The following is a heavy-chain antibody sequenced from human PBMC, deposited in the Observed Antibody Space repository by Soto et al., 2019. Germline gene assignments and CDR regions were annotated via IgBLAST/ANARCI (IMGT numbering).Heavy chain of an antibody. J-gene: IGHJ4*02. D-gene: IGHD3-10*01. CDR3: ARGGWTTYYSPFFDY. CDR1: GFSLSTSGVG. V-gene: IGHV2-5*02. CDR2: IYWDDDK. Sequence: QITLKESGPTLVKPTQTLTLTCTFSGFSLSTSGVGVGWIRQPPGQALEWLALIYWDDDKPYSPSLKSRLTIPKDSSNNQVVRTLSKLDTVDTATYYCARGGWTTYYSPFFDYWGQGTLVTVSS.